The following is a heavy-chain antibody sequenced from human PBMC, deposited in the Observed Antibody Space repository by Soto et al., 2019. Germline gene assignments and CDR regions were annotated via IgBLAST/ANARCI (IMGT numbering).Heavy chain of an antibody. CDR3: AREIAVAGTGNDY. D-gene: IGHD6-19*01. CDR1: GFTFSSYG. CDR2: IWYDGSNK. Sequence: QVQLVESGGGVVQPGRSLRLPCAASGFTFSSYGMHWVRQAPGKGLEWVAVIWYDGSNKYYADSVKGRFTISRDNSKNTLYLQMNSLRAEDTAVYYCAREIAVAGTGNDYWGQGTLVTVSS. V-gene: IGHV3-33*01. J-gene: IGHJ4*02.